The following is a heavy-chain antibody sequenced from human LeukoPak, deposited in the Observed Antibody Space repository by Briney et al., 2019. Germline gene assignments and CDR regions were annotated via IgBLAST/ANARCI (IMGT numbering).Heavy chain of an antibody. CDR3: AKGYYGSGSYGWFDY. D-gene: IGHD3-10*01. J-gene: IGHJ4*02. V-gene: IGHV4-28*06. Sequence: SETLSLTCAVSGYSISSTNWWGWIRQPPGKGLEWIGYIYYSGNSNYNPSLKSRVTMSVDTSKNQFSLNLSSVTALDTAVYSCAKGYYGSGSYGWFDYWGQGTLVTVSS. CDR2: IYYSGNS. CDR1: GYSISSTNW.